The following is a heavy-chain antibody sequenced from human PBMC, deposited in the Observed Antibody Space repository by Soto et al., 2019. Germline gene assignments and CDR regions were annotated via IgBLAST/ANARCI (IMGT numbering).Heavy chain of an antibody. CDR3: ARVRYGDFSFQY. CDR1: GYTFTTFH. V-gene: IGHV1-2*02. D-gene: IGHD4-17*01. CDR2: INPDTGDS. Sequence: QVHLVQSGAEVRKPGASVKVSCKASGYTFTTFHLHWVRLAPGQGLEWMGWINPDTGDSEYGQKFQGRVTLPRHTSMTTAYIELSSLTSDATAIYFYARVRYGDFSFQYWGQGTPVSVSS. J-gene: IGHJ4*02.